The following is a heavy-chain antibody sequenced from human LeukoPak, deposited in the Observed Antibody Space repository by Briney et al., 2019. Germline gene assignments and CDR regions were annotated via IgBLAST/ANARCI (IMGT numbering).Heavy chain of an antibody. CDR1: GGSISSSSYY. J-gene: IGHJ4*02. CDR2: IYYSGST. D-gene: IGHD6-19*01. Sequence: SETLSLTCTVSGGSISSSSYYWGWIRQPPGKGLEWIGSIYYSGSTYYNPSLKSRVTISVDTSKNQFSLKLSSVTAADTAVYYCARDAPGSSGLFDYWGQGTLVTVSS. V-gene: IGHV4-39*07. CDR3: ARDAPGSSGLFDY.